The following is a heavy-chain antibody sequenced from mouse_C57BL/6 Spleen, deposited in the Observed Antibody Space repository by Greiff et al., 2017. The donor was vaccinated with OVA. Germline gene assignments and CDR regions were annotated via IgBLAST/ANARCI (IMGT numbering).Heavy chain of an antibody. V-gene: IGHV14-2*01. CDR3: ARGKVLEGAGFAY. CDR1: GFNIKDYY. Sequence: EVQLQQSGAELVKPGASVKLSCTASGFNIKDYYMHWVKQRTEQGLEWIGRIDPEDGETKYAPKLQGKATIHAATTSNTAYLQLSSLTSEDTAVYYCARGKVLEGAGFAYWGQGTLVTVSA. CDR2: IDPEDGET. J-gene: IGHJ3*01.